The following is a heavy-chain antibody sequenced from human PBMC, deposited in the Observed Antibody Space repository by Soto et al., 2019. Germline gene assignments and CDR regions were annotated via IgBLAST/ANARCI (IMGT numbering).Heavy chain of an antibody. CDR2: INPTGTMT. CDR1: GYTFIAIYY. CDR3: ARDTGYDHDAFDI. V-gene: IGHV1-46*01. J-gene: IGHJ3*02. D-gene: IGHD5-12*01. Sequence: ASVKVCCKSSGYTFIAIYYTHWVQQAPGQGLEWMGIINPTGTMTKYSERFQGRLTMTRDTSTSTDYMELSTLTSEDTAVYFCARDTGYDHDAFDIWGQGTMVTVSS.